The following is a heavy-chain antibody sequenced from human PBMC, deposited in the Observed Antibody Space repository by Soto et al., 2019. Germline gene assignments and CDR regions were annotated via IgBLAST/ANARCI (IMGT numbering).Heavy chain of an antibody. D-gene: IGHD6-13*01. CDR3: ARGGIAADAHNWFDP. J-gene: IGHJ5*02. CDR1: GGSISSGGYY. Sequence: LSLTCTVSGGSISSGGYYWSWIRQHPGKGLEWIGYIYYSGSTYYNPSLKSRVTISVDTSKNQFSLKLSSVTAADTAVYYCARGGIAADAHNWFDPWGQGTLVTVSS. CDR2: IYYSGST. V-gene: IGHV4-31*03.